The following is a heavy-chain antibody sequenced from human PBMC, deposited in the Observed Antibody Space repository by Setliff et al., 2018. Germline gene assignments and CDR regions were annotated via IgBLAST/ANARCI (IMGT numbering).Heavy chain of an antibody. V-gene: IGHV1-18*01. D-gene: IGHD1-26*01. J-gene: IGHJ4*02. CDR1: GYTLTELS. CDR2: ISAYNGNT. CDR3: ARALGATITHFDY. Sequence: GASVKVSCKVSGYTLTELSMHWVRQAPGKGLEWMGWISAYNGNTNYAQKLQGRVTMTTDTSASTAYMELSRLRSDDTAVYYCARALGATITHFDYWGQGTLVTV.